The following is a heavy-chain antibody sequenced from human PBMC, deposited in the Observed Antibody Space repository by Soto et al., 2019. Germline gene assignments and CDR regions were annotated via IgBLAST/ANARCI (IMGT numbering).Heavy chain of an antibody. CDR1: GFTFDDYT. CDR3: EKGRFGSGNYYYYYYGMDV. D-gene: IGHD3-10*01. CDR2: INWNSGSI. V-gene: IGHV3-9*01. Sequence: PGGSLRLSCAASGFTFDDYTMHWVRQAPGKGLEWVSGINWNSGSIGYADSVKGRFTISRDNAKKSLYLQMNSLRAEDTALYYCEKGRFGSGNYYYYYYGMDVWGQGTTVTVSS. J-gene: IGHJ6*02.